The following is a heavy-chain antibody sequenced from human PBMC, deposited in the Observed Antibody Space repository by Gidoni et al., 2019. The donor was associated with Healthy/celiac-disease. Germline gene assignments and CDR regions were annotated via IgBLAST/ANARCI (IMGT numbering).Heavy chain of an antibody. V-gene: IGHV1-2*04. J-gene: IGHJ4*02. CDR2: INPNSGGT. Sequence: QVQLVQSGAAVKKPGASVKVSCKASGYTFTGYYMHWVRQAPGQELEGMGWINPNSGGTNYAQKLQGWVTMTRDTSISTAYMELSRLRSDDTAVYYCARGGPWELDRALRDWGQGTLVTVSS. CDR3: ARGGPWELDRALRD. CDR1: GYTFTGYY. D-gene: IGHD1-26*01.